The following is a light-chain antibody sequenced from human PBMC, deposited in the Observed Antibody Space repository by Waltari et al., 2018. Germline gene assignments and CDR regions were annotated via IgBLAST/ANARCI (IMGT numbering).Light chain of an antibody. CDR2: DVI. Sequence: QSALTQPASVSGSPGPSITLPCPATNGTVGGYTYFSWSQQHPGKAPKLMIYDVINRPSVVSNRFSGSKSGNTASLTISGLQAEDEADYYCCSYTSSNTYVFGTGTKVTVL. CDR3: CSYTSSNTYV. V-gene: IGLV2-14*03. J-gene: IGLJ1*01. CDR1: NGTVGGYTY.